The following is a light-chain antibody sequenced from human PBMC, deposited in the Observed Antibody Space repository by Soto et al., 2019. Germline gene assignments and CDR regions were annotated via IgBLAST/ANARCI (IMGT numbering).Light chain of an antibody. V-gene: IGLV2-14*03. J-gene: IGLJ1*01. CDR3: ISYTTISTYV. Sequence: QSVLTQPASVSGSPGQSIAISCTGTSSDVGSYNYVSWYQHHPGKAPKFMIYDVSSRPSGVSNRFSGSKSGNTASLTISGLQAEDEADYYCISYTTISTYVFGTGTKVTVL. CDR2: DVS. CDR1: SSDVGSYNY.